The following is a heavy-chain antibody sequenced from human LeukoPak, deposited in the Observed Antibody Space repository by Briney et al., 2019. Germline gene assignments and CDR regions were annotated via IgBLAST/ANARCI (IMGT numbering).Heavy chain of an antibody. J-gene: IGHJ4*02. CDR2: IYYSGST. CDR3: GSFNPPWGSGFDY. D-gene: IGHD3-16*01. V-gene: IGHV4-39*01. Sequence: SETLSLTCTVSGGSISSSSYYWGWIRQPPGKGLEWIGSIYYSGSTYYNPSLKSRVTISVDTSKNQFSLKLSSVTAADTAVYYCGSFNPPWGSGFDYWGQGTLVTVSS. CDR1: GGSISSSSYY.